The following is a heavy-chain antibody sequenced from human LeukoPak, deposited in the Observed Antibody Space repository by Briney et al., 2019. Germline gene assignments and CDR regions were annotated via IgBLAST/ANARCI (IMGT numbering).Heavy chain of an antibody. CDR1: GYTFPSYG. Sequence: GASVKVSCKASGYTFPSYGISWVRLAPGQGLEWMGWISAYNGNTNYAQKLQGRVTMTTDTSTSTAYMELRSLRSDDTAVYYCARGWGIAVAGPWDAFDIWGQGTMVTVSS. J-gene: IGHJ3*02. V-gene: IGHV1-18*01. CDR2: ISAYNGNT. CDR3: ARGWGIAVAGPWDAFDI. D-gene: IGHD6-19*01.